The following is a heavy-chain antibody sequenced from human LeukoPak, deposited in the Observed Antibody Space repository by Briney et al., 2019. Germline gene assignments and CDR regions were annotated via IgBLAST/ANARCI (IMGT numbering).Heavy chain of an antibody. J-gene: IGHJ4*02. CDR2: INWNGGST. D-gene: IGHD1-26*01. CDR3: ARGYSGSYNTYFDY. V-gene: IGHV3-20*04. CDR1: EFTFSSYW. Sequence: GGSLRLSCAASEFTFSSYWMHWVRQAPGKGLEWVSGINWNGGSTGYADSVKGRFTISRDNAKNSLYLQMNSLRAEDTALYYCARGYSGSYNTYFDYWGQGTLVTVSS.